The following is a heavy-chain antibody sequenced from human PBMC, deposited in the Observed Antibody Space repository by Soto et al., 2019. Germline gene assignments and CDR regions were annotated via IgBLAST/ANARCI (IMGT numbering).Heavy chain of an antibody. V-gene: IGHV2-5*02. CDR3: APPPVYGSGSYPFNWFDP. J-gene: IGHJ5*02. D-gene: IGHD3-10*01. Sequence: GPTLVNPTQTLTLTCTFSGVSLSTRGVGVGWIRQPPGKALEWLALIYWDDDKRYSPSLKSRLTITKDTSKNQVVLTMTNMETVDTTIYYRAPPPVYGSGSYPFNWFDPWGQGPLVTVSS. CDR1: GVSLSTRGVG. CDR2: IYWDDDK.